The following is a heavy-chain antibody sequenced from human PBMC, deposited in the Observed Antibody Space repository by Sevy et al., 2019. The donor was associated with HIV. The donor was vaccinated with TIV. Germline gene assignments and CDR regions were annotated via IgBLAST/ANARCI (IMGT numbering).Heavy chain of an antibody. CDR2: ISGGGTYI. V-gene: IGHV3-21*01. D-gene: IGHD4-17*01. Sequence: GWSLRLSCATSEFTFSSYSMNWVRQATGNGLEWVSSISGGGTYIYYADSVKGRFTISRDNAKNSLSLQMNSLRAEDTALYYCARGTHDYGDYDSDAFEIWCQGTMVTVSS. J-gene: IGHJ3*02. CDR3: ARGTHDYGDYDSDAFEI. CDR1: EFTFSSYS.